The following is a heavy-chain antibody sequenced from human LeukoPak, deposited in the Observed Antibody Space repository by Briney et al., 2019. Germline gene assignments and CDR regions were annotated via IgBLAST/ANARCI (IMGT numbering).Heavy chain of an antibody. Sequence: SETLSLTCAVYGGSFSGYYWSWIRQPPGKGLEWIGEINHSGSPKYNPSLKSRVTISVDTSKNQFSMKLSSVTAADTAVYYCARLWASVWSGYYIDYWGQGTLVTVSS. CDR2: INHSGSP. D-gene: IGHD3-3*01. V-gene: IGHV4-34*01. J-gene: IGHJ4*02. CDR1: GGSFSGYY. CDR3: ARLWASVWSGYYIDY.